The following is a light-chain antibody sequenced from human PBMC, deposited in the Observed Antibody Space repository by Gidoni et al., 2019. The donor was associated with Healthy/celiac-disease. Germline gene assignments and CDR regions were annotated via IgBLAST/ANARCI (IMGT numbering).Light chain of an antibody. CDR3: AAWDDSLNGHVV. J-gene: IGLJ2*01. Sequence: SQRVTISCSGSSSNIGSNTVNWYQQLPGTAPKLLIYSNNQRPSGVPDRFSGSKSGTSASLAISGLQSEDEADYYCAAWDDSLNGHVVFGGGTKLTVL. CDR2: SNN. V-gene: IGLV1-44*01. CDR1: SSNIGSNT.